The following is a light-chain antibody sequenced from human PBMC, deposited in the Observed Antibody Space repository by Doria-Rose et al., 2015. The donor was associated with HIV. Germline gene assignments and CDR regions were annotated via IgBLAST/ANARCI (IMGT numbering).Light chain of an antibody. CDR1: QDISNY. CDR2: DAS. J-gene: IGKJ2*01. V-gene: IGKV1-33*01. Sequence: RLTQSPSSLSASVGDRPTITCQASQDISNYLNWYQQKPGKAPKLLIYDASNLERGVPSRSSGSGSGTDFTFTISSLQPEDIATYYCRQYDDLPYTFGQGTNLKIK. CDR3: RQYDDLPYT.